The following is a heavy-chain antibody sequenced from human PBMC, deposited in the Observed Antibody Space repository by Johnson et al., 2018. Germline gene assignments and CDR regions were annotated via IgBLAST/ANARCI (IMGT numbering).Heavy chain of an antibody. CDR3: AGGRIVVIPAATISHFQH. V-gene: IGHV4-34*01. D-gene: IGHD2-2*01. Sequence: QVQLQQWGAGLLKPSETLSLTCAVYGGSFSGYYWSWIRQPPGKGLEWIGEINHSGNTTYSPSLNSRVTISVDTSKNQFSLKLSSVTAADTAVYYWAGGRIVVIPAATISHFQHWGQGTLVTVSS. CDR1: GGSFSGYY. CDR2: INHSGNT. J-gene: IGHJ1*01.